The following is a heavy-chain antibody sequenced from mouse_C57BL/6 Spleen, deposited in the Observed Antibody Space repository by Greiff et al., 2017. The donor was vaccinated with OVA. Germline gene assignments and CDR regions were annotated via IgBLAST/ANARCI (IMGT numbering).Heavy chain of an antibody. V-gene: IGHV1-50*01. D-gene: IGHD1-1*01. CDR2: IDPSDSYT. Sequence: QVQLKQPGAELVKPGASVKLSCKASGYTFTSYWMQWVKQRPGQGLEWIGEIDPSDSYTNYNQKFKGKATLTVDTSSSTAYMQLSSLTSEDSAVYYCARRFITTVVDFDYWGQGTTLTVSS. CDR3: ARRFITTVVDFDY. CDR1: GYTFTSYW. J-gene: IGHJ2*01.